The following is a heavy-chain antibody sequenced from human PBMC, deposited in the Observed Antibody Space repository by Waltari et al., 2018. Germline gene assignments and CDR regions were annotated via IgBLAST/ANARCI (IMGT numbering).Heavy chain of an antibody. CDR3: ARARDEDTAMVYFDH. CDR2: IYRAGSQ. Sequence: EVQLVESGGGLVHPGGSLRLSCAASGFTVSSNHMSWVRQAPGKGLDGGSLIYRAGSQNYADSVRGRFSTSRDNAKNTLNLQMNSLRAEDTAMYYCARARDEDTAMVYFDHWGQGTLISVSS. V-gene: IGHV3-66*02. D-gene: IGHD5-18*01. J-gene: IGHJ4*02. CDR1: GFTVSSNH.